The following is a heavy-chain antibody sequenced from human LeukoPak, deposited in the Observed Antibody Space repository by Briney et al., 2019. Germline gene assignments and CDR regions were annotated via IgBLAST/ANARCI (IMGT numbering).Heavy chain of an antibody. D-gene: IGHD5-18*01. Sequence: GGSLRLSCAASGFTFSTYEMNWVRQAPGKGLEWVSYISSSGRTIYCADSVKGRFTISRDNAKTSLYLQMNSLRAEDTAVYYCVRNLSGVTGYTYGRGIDYWGQGTLVTVSS. CDR2: ISSSGRTI. CDR1: GFTFSTYE. J-gene: IGHJ4*02. CDR3: VRNLSGVTGYTYGRGIDY. V-gene: IGHV3-48*03.